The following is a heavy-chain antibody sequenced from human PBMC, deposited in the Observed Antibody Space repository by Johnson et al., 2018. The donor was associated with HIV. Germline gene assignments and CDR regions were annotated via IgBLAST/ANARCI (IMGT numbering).Heavy chain of an antibody. D-gene: IGHD3-10*01. CDR1: GFTFNTYV. CDR2: IAASGDST. J-gene: IGHJ3*02. CDR3: ANWAYYYGSGYAFDI. V-gene: IGHV3-23*04. Sequence: VQLVESGGGLVQPGGSLRLSCAASGFTFNTYVMNWVRQAPGQGLEWVSLIAASGDSTYYADSVRGRFAISRDNSKNTLYLQMNSLRAEDTAVYYCANWAYYYGSGYAFDIWGQGTMVTFSS.